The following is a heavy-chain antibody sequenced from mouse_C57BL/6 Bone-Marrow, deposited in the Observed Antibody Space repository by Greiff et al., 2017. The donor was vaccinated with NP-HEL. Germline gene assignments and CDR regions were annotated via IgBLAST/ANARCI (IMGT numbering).Heavy chain of an antibody. CDR3: TTDHNYFDY. J-gene: IGHJ2*01. CDR1: GFNIKDDY. V-gene: IGHV14-4*01. Sequence: EVKLQESGAELVRPGASVKLSCTASGFNIKDDYMHWVKQRPEQGLEWIGWIDPENGDTEYASKFQGKAPITADTSSNTAYLQLSSLTSEDTAVYYCTTDHNYFDYWGQGTTLTVSS. CDR2: IDPENGDT.